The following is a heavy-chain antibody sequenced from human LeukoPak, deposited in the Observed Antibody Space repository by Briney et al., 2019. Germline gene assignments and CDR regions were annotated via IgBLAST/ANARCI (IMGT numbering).Heavy chain of an antibody. CDR2: INYSGST. V-gene: IGHV4-59*01. CDR3: ARDGSSSGAFKY. Sequence: SETLSLTCTVSGGSISSYYWSWIRQPPGKGLEWIGYINYSGSTNYNPSLKSRVTMSVDTSKNQFSLKLSSVSAADTAVYYCARDGSSSGAFKYWGQGTLVTVSS. D-gene: IGHD6-13*01. CDR1: GGSISSYY. J-gene: IGHJ4*02.